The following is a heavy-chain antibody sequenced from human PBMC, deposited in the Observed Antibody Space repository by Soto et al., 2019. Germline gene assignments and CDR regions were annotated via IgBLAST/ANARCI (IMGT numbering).Heavy chain of an antibody. D-gene: IGHD1-26*01. CDR2: IIPIFGTA. V-gene: IGHV1-69*05. J-gene: IGHJ4*02. CDR1: GGTFSSYA. Sequence: GASVKVSCKASGGTFSSYAISWVRQAPGQGLEWMGGIIPIFGTANYAQKFQERVTITRDMSTSTAYMELSSLRSEDTAVYYCAAVSGSPTKYYFDYWGQGTLVTVSS. CDR3: AAVSGSPTKYYFDY.